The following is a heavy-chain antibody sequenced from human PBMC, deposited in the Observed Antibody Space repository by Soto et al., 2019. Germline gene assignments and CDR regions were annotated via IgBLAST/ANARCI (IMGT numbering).Heavy chain of an antibody. V-gene: IGHV3-30*18. CDR1: GFTFSSYG. CDR3: AKDLGHGGRGAFDI. D-gene: IGHD7-27*01. CDR2: ISYDGSNK. J-gene: IGHJ3*02. Sequence: VQLVESGGGVVQPGRSLRLSCAASGFTFSSYGMHWVRQAPGKGLEWVAVISYDGSNKYYADSVKGRFTISRDNSKKTLYLQMNSLRAEDTAVYYCAKDLGHGGRGAFDIWGQGTMVTVSS.